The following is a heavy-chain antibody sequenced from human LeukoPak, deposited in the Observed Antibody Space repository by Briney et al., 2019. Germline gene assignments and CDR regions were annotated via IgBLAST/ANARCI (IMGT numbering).Heavy chain of an antibody. CDR1: GGTLSSYA. Sequence: ASVKVSCKASGGTLSSYALNWVRQAPGQGLEWMGIINPSGGSTSYAQKFQGRVIMTRDTSTSTVYMELSSLRSEDTAVYYCAREGTVTTAERYYYYGMDVWGKGTTVTVSS. D-gene: IGHD4-17*01. CDR2: INPSGGST. J-gene: IGHJ6*04. V-gene: IGHV1-46*01. CDR3: AREGTVTTAERYYYYGMDV.